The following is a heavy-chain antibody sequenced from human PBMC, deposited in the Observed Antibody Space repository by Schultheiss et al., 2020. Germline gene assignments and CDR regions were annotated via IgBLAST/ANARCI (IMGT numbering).Heavy chain of an antibody. D-gene: IGHD3-3*01. CDR3: ARDGHDFWSGYYKDYYYGMDV. CDR1: GFTVSNNY. J-gene: IGHJ6*02. CDR2: IYSGGGT. Sequence: GGSLRLSCAASGFTVSNNYMIWFRQAPGKGLEWVSLIYSGGGTYYADSVKGRFTISRDNAKNSLYLQMNSLRAEDTAVYYCARDGHDFWSGYYKDYYYGMDVWGQGTTVTVSS. V-gene: IGHV3-53*01.